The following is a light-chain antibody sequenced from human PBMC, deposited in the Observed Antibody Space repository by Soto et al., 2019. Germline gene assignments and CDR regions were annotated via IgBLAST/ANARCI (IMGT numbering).Light chain of an antibody. Sequence: DIVMTQSPDSLAVSLGERATINCKSSQSVLYSSNNKNYLAWYQRKPGQPPNLLIYWASTRESGFPDRFSGSGSGTDFTLTISSLQAEDVAVYYCQQYYSTPYTFGQGTKLEIK. J-gene: IGKJ2*01. CDR1: QSVLYSSNNKNY. CDR2: WAS. CDR3: QQYYSTPYT. V-gene: IGKV4-1*01.